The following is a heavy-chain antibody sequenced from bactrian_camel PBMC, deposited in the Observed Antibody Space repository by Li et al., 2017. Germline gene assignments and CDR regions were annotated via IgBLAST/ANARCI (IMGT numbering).Heavy chain of an antibody. Sequence: DVQLVESGGGLVQPGGSLRLSCAATGFAFDTYHMNWVRQAPGKEREGIASIDSNDYTVYANSVKGRFTISKDNAKTSLYLQMDNLKPEDTAMYTCAAGPPNGAGKCGIWYGKYNWWGQGTQVTVS. V-gene: IGHV3S10*01. CDR3: AAGPPNGAGKCGIWYGKYNW. J-gene: IGHJ4*01. CDR2: IDSNDYT. CDR1: GFAFDTYH. D-gene: IGHD8*01.